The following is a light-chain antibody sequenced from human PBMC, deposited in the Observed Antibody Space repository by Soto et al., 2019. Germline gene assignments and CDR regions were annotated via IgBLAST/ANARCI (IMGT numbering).Light chain of an antibody. V-gene: IGKV1-5*01. CDR2: DAS. J-gene: IGKJ5*01. CDR3: QQYHTSSIT. CDR1: QTISSW. Sequence: DIQMTQSPSTLSASVGDRVTITFRASQTISSWLAWYQQRPGKAPNLLIYDASTLERGVPSRFSGTGSGTEFTLTIDRLQPDDFATYYCQQYHTSSITFGQRTRLEIK.